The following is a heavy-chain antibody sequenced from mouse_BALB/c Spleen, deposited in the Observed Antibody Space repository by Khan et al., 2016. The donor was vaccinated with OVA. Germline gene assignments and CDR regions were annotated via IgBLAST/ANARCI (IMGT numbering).Heavy chain of an antibody. J-gene: IGHJ1*01. V-gene: IGHV1-63*02. D-gene: IGHD3-1*01. Sequence: VQLQQSGGEVVRPGTSVEMSCKASGYTFTNYWLGWLRQRPGHGLEWIGDIYPGGYFTNYNEQFKGKATLTVDTSSTTADMQLSSPTSEDSAVYFCARWATWYFDVWGAGTTVTVSS. CDR1: GYTFTNYW. CDR3: ARWATWYFDV. CDR2: IYPGGYFT.